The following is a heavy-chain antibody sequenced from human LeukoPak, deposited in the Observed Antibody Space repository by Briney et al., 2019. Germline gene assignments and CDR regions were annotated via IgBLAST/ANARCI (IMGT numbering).Heavy chain of an antibody. CDR2: ISGSGGST. Sequence: HTGRSLRLSCAASGFTFSSYAMSWVRQAPGKGLEWVSAISGSGGSTYYADSVKGRFTIPRDNSKNTLYLQMNSLRAEDTAVYYCARDMGTAMVRFDYWGQGTLVTASS. D-gene: IGHD5-18*01. V-gene: IGHV3-23*01. CDR3: ARDMGTAMVRFDY. CDR1: GFTFSSYA. J-gene: IGHJ4*02.